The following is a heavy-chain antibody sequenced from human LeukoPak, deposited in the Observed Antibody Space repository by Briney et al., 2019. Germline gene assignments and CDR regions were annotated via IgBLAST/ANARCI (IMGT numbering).Heavy chain of an antibody. CDR3: ARGPPFTLRGQHYYYYGMDV. V-gene: IGHV1-8*01. D-gene: IGHD1-1*01. Sequence: ASVKVSCKASGYTFTSYDINWVRQATGQGLEWMGWMNPNSGNTGYAQKFQGRVTMTRNTSISTAYMELSNLRSEDTAVYYCARGPPFTLRGQHYYYYGMDVWGQGTTVTVSS. CDR2: MNPNSGNT. CDR1: GYTFTSYD. J-gene: IGHJ6*02.